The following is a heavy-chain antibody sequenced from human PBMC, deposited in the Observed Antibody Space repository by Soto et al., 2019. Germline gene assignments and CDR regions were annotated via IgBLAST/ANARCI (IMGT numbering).Heavy chain of an antibody. V-gene: IGHV1-46*01. CDR1: GYTFTNYF. CDR3: AREYGGSRVFDY. J-gene: IGHJ4*02. Sequence: QVQLVQSGAEVNKPGASVKVSCKASGYTFTNYFIHWVRQAPGQGLKWMGIINPSADSTNYAQKFQGRVTVTRDASTSTVYMELRSLRSEDTTVYYCAREYGGSRVFDYWGQGTLVTVSS. D-gene: IGHD1-26*01. CDR2: INPSADST.